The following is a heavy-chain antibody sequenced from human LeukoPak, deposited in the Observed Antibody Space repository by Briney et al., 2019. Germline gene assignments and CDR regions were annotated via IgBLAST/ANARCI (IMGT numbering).Heavy chain of an antibody. CDR2: ISGSGSST. V-gene: IGHV3-23*01. Sequence: GGSLRLSCAASGFTFSSYAMIWVRHAPGKGLEWVAAISGSGSSTYYADSVRGRFTISRDNSRNTLYLHMNRLRDEDTAVYYCAKGPALGKLRVFYFDSWGQGTLVTVSS. D-gene: IGHD4-23*01. CDR3: AKGPALGKLRVFYFDS. CDR1: GFTFSSYA. J-gene: IGHJ4*02.